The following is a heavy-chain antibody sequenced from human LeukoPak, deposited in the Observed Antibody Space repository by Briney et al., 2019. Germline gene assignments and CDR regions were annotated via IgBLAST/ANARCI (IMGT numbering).Heavy chain of an antibody. Sequence: SETLSLTCTVFGGSITSDNYYWGWIRQPPGKGLEFIGSIYFGRTTYYTPSLKSRVTISIDTSTNQFSLMLTSMTAADTAVYYCARGLGSGYLYVNYYYYMDVWGKGTTVTVSS. CDR2: IYFGRTT. J-gene: IGHJ6*03. CDR1: GGSITSDNYY. CDR3: ARGLGSGYLYVNYYYYMDV. V-gene: IGHV4-39*07. D-gene: IGHD3-22*01.